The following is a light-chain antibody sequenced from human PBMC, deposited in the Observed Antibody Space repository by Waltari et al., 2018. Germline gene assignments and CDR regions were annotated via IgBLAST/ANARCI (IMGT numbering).Light chain of an antibody. CDR3: QQYGSSPWT. CDR2: GAS. Sequence: DIVLTQSPGTLSLSPGERATLSCRASQSVSSTYLAWYQQKPGQAPSVLIHGASHRATGIPDRFSGSGSGTDFTLTISRLEPEDCAVYYCQQYGSSPWTFGQGTKVEIK. CDR1: QSVSSTY. V-gene: IGKV3-20*01. J-gene: IGKJ1*01.